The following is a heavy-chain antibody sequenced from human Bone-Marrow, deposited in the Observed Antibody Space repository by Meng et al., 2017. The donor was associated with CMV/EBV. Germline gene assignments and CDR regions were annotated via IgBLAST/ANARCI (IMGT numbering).Heavy chain of an antibody. Sequence: ASVKVSCKASGYTFTGYYMHWVRQAPGQGLEWMGWINPNSGGTNYAQKLQGRVTMTTDTSTSTAYMELRSLRSDDTAVYYCAREGKVDSYGLDGSYYYYGMDVWGQGTTVTVSS. CDR2: INPNSGGT. D-gene: IGHD5-18*01. J-gene: IGHJ6*02. CDR3: AREGKVDSYGLDGSYYYYGMDV. CDR1: GYTFTGYY. V-gene: IGHV1-2*02.